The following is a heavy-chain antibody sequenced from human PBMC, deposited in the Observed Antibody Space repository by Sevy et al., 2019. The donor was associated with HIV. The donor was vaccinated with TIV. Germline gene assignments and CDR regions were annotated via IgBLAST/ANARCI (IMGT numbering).Heavy chain of an antibody. CDR2: ISSSSNII. J-gene: IGHJ6*02. CDR3: ARDVMRVGNSNYYYGMDV. CDR1: GFTLSPYS. D-gene: IGHD3-16*01. V-gene: IGHV3-48*02. Sequence: GGSLRLSCAASGFTLSPYSMEWVRQAPGKGLEWVSHISSSSNIIYYADSVKGRFTVSRDNAKNSLDLRMDSLRDEDTAVYYWARDVMRVGNSNYYYGMDVWGQGTTVTVSS.